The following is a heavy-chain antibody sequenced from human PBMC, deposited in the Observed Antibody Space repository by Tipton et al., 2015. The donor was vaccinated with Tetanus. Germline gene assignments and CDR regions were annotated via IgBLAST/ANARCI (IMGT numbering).Heavy chain of an antibody. Sequence: RLSCAASGFPFMTYWMTWVRQAPGKGLEWVANLKRDGSEQHYVDSVKGRFTISRDNAGNSLYLQMISLRAEDTAVYSCARGMAEASNCGGDCYSDYWGQGTLVTVSS. CDR2: LKRDGSEQ. CDR3: ARGMAEASNCGGDCYSDY. V-gene: IGHV3-7*04. D-gene: IGHD2-21*02. CDR1: GFPFMTYW. J-gene: IGHJ4*02.